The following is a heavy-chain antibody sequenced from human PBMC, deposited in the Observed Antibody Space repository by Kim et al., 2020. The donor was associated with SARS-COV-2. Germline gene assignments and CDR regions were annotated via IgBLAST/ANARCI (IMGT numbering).Heavy chain of an antibody. D-gene: IGHD6-13*01. CDR3: ARDKAAAGTGWFDP. Sequence: ADSVKCRFTISRDNAKNSLYLQMNSLRDEDTAVYYCARDKAAAGTGWFDPWGQGTLVTVSS. J-gene: IGHJ5*02. V-gene: IGHV3-21*01.